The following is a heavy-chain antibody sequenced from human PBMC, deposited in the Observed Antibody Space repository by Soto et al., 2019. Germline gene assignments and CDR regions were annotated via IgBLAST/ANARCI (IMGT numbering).Heavy chain of an antibody. D-gene: IGHD3-22*01. CDR2: TYYRSKWYN. CDR3: AISTTYDSSGSPPFDY. J-gene: IGHJ4*02. V-gene: IGHV6-1*01. Sequence: PSQTLSLTCAISGDSVSSSSAAWNWIRQSPSRGLEWLGRTYYRSKWYNDYAVSVKSRITINPDTSKNQFSLQLNSVTPEDTAVYYCAISTTYDSSGSPPFDYWGQGTLVTVSS. CDR1: GDSVSSSSAA.